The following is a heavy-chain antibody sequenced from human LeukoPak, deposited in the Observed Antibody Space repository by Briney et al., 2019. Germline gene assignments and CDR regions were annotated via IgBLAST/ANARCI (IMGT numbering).Heavy chain of an antibody. D-gene: IGHD3-10*01. CDR1: CGSISSYY. CDR3: ARSLYYGSGSYDY. V-gene: IGHV4-59*01. J-gene: IGHJ4*02. Sequence: SETLSLTCTVSCGSISSYYWSWIRQPPGKGLEWIGYIYYSGSTNYNPSLKSRVTISVDTSKNQFSLKLSSVTAADTAVYYCARSLYYGSGSYDYWGQGTLVTVSS. CDR2: IYYSGST.